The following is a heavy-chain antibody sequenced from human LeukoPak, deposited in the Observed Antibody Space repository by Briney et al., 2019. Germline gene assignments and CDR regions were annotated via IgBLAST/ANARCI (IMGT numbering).Heavy chain of an antibody. CDR2: ISDTATTI. V-gene: IGHV3-48*03. J-gene: IGHJ4*02. D-gene: IGHD3-10*01. CDR3: TRGHPGKLDY. Sequence: GGSLRLSCAASGFTFSNYAMNWVRQAPGKGLEWVSHISDTATTIYYADSVKGRFTISRDNAENTLFLLLHSLRAEDTAVYYCTRGHPGKLDYWGQGTLVTVSS. CDR1: GFTFSNYA.